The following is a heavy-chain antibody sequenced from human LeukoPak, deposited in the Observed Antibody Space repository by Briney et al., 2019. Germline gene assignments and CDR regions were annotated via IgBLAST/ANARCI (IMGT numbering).Heavy chain of an antibody. J-gene: IGHJ3*02. CDR1: GYTFTSYD. D-gene: IGHD3-22*01. CDR2: MNPNSGNT. V-gene: IGHV1-8*01. CDR3: ARGETMIVAENDAFDI. Sequence: ASVKVSCKASGYTFTSYDINWVRQATGQGLEWMGWMNPNSGNTGYAQKFQGRVTMTRNTSISTAYMELSSLRSEDTAVYYRARGETMIVAENDAFDIWGQGTMVTVSS.